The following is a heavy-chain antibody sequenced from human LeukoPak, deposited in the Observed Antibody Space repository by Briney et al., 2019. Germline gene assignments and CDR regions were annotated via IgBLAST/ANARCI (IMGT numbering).Heavy chain of an antibody. Sequence: SVKVSCKASGGTFSSYAISWERQAPGQGLEWMGGIIPIFGTANYAQKFQGRVTITADESTSTAYMELSSLRSEDTAVYYCASLLGYCSSTSCSEHYWGQGTLVTVSS. D-gene: IGHD2-2*01. V-gene: IGHV1-69*01. CDR1: GGTFSSYA. CDR2: IIPIFGTA. CDR3: ASLLGYCSSTSCSEHY. J-gene: IGHJ4*02.